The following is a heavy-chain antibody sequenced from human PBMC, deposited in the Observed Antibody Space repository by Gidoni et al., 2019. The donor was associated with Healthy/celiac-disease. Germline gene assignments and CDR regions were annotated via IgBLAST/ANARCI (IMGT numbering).Heavy chain of an antibody. D-gene: IGHD2-8*01. CDR3: ARDPQYGDHDTNIGY. Sequence: EVQLVESVGGLVQPGGSLRLSCAASGSTFSSYWMHWVRQAPGKGLVWVSRISSDGSSTSYADSVKGRFTISRDNAKNTLYLQMNSLRAEDTAVYYCARDPQYGDHDTNIGYWGQGTLVTVSS. V-gene: IGHV3-74*01. J-gene: IGHJ4*02. CDR2: ISSDGSST. CDR1: GSTFSSYW.